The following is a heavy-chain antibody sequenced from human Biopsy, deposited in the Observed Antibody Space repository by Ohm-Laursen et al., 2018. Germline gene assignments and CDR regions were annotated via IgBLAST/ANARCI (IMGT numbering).Heavy chain of an antibody. Sequence: SLRLSCAASGFSFSDHYMDWVRQAPGKGLEWVAVIRNNGSSKYYADSVTGRFTISRDNSKNSLYLQMNNLRAEDTAVFYCANDLRNNNWGVENWGQGTLVTVSS. CDR2: IRNNGSSK. CDR3: ANDLRNNNWGVEN. J-gene: IGHJ4*02. CDR1: GFSFSDHY. D-gene: IGHD7-27*01. V-gene: IGHV3-30*18.